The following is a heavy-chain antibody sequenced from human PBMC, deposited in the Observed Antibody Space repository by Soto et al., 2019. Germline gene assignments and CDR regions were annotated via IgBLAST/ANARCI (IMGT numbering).Heavy chain of an antibody. V-gene: IGHV4-4*02. D-gene: IGHD7-27*01. CDR2: VDHAGNT. CDR1: GGSISTNW. CDR3: AGSTGGRLDY. Sequence: QVQLQESGPGLVKPSGTLSLTCAVSGGSISTNWWSWVRQPPGKGLEWIGEVDHAGNTNYNSSLQSRVTLSVDKSKNQFSLNLTSLTAADTAVYYCAGSTGGRLDYWGQGTLVTVSS. J-gene: IGHJ4*02.